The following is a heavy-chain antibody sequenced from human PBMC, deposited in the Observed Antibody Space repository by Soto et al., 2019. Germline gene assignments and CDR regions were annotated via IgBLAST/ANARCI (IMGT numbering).Heavy chain of an antibody. J-gene: IGHJ4*02. D-gene: IGHD2-2*01. V-gene: IGHV4-59*01. CDR3: ARGYCSSTSCYEFDY. CDR2: IYYSGNT. Sequence: PSETLSLTCTVSSGSISSYYWNWIRQPPGKGLEWIGSIYYSGNTNYSPSLKSRVTISVDTSKKQFSLKLTSVTAADTAMYCCARGYCSSTSCYEFDYWGQGTLVTVSS. CDR1: SGSISSYY.